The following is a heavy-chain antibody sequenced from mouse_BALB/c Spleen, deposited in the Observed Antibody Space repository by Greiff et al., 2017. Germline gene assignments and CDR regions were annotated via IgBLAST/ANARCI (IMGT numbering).Heavy chain of an antibody. CDR2: IDPENGNT. J-gene: IGHJ3*01. CDR3: ARGGYDGFAY. Sequence: EVKLMESGAELVRPGALVKLSCKASGFNIKDYYMHWVKQRPEQGLEWIGWIDPENGNTIYDPKFQGKASITADTSSNTAYLQLSSLTSEDTAVYYCARGGYDGFAYWGQGTLVTVSA. D-gene: IGHD2-14*01. CDR1: GFNIKDYY. V-gene: IGHV14-1*02.